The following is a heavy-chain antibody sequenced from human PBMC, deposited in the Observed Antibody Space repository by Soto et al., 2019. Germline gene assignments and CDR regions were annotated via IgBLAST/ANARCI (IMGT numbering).Heavy chain of an antibody. CDR2: IYYSGST. V-gene: IGHV4-39*02. D-gene: IGHD3-10*01. Sequence: LSLTCTVSGGSISSSSYYWGWIRQPPGKGLEWVGSIYYSGSTYYNPSLKSRVTMSVDTSKNHFFLKLSAVNASDTALYDCAIGIKTVRQVIRNDYWGQGTLVTVSS. J-gene: IGHJ4*02. CDR3: AIGIKTVRQVIRNDY. CDR1: GGSISSSSYY.